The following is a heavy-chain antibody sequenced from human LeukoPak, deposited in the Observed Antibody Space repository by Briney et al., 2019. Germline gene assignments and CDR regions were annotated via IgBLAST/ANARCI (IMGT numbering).Heavy chain of an antibody. V-gene: IGHV4-38-2*02. J-gene: IGHJ5*02. CDR2: IYHSGST. CDR3: ARDSVVAAHNWFDP. D-gene: IGHD2-15*01. CDR1: GYSISSGYY. Sequence: PSETLSLTCTVSGYSISSGYYWGWIRQPPGEGLEWIGSIYHSGSTYYNPSLKSRVTISVDTSKNQFSLKLSSVTAADTAVYYCARDSVVAAHNWFDPWGQGTLVTVSS.